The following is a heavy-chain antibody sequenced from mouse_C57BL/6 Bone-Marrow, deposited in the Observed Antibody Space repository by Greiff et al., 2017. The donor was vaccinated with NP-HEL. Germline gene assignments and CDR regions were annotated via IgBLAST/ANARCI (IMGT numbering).Heavy chain of an antibody. V-gene: IGHV5-4*01. D-gene: IGHD1-1*01. J-gene: IGHJ1*03. Sequence: EVQVVESGGGLVKPGGSLKLSCAASGFTFSSYAMSWVRQTPEKRLEWVATISDGGSYTYYPDNVKGRFTISRDNAKNNLYLQMSHLKSEDTAMYYCARGPVVARYWYFDVWGTGTTVTVSS. CDR1: GFTFSSYA. CDR2: ISDGGSYT. CDR3: ARGPVVARYWYFDV.